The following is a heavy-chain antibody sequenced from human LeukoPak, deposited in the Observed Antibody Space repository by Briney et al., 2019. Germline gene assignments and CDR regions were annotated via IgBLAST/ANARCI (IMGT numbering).Heavy chain of an antibody. D-gene: IGHD5-18*01. V-gene: IGHV4-61*01. CDR3: ARGYSYGLHFDY. CDR2: IYYSGST. Sequence: SETLSLTCTVSGGSVSGSTYYWSWIRQPPGKGLGRIGYIYYSGSTNYNPSLKSRVTLSVDTSKNQFSLKLSSVTAADTAVYYCARGYSYGLHFDYWGLGTLVTVSS. J-gene: IGHJ4*02. CDR1: GGSVSGSTYY.